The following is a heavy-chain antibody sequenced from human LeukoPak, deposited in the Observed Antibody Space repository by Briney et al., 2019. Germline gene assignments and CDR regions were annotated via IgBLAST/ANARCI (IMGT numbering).Heavy chain of an antibody. CDR3: AREHYGGGVGDY. CDR1: GYTFTGYY. CDR2: INPNSGGT. J-gene: IGHJ4*02. D-gene: IGHD4-23*01. Sequence: AASVKVSCKASGYTFTGYYMHWVRQAPGQGLEWMGRINPNSGGTNYAQKFQGRVTMTRDTSISTAYMELSRLRSDDTAVYYCAREHYGGGVGDYWGQGTLVTVSS. V-gene: IGHV1-2*06.